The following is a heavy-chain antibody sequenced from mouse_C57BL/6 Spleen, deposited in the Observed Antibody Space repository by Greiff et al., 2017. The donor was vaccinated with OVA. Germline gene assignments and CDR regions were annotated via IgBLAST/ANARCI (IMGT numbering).Heavy chain of an antibody. CDR3: RVYDYYGNGD. D-gene: IGHD1-1*01. CDR1: GYTFTSYW. J-gene: IGHJ2*01. V-gene: IGHV1-72*01. CDR2: IDPNSGGT. Sequence: QVQLKQPGAELVKPGASVKLSCKASGYTFTSYWMHWVKQRPGRGLEWIGRIDPNSGGTKYNEKFKSKATLTVDKPSSTAYMQLSGDTAEDSAVYYCRVYDYYGNGDWGQGTTLTVSS.